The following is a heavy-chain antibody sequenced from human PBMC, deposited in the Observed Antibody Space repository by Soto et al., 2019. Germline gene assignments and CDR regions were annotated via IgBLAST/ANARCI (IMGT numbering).Heavy chain of an antibody. V-gene: IGHV3-30-3*01. J-gene: IGHJ4*02. CDR1: GFTFSSYA. CDR3: AREYSHNGLVSGASDY. D-gene: IGHD5-18*01. Sequence: QVQLVESGGGVVQPGRSLRLSCAASGFTFSSYAMHWVRQAPGKGLEWVAVISYDGSNKYYADSVKGRFTIARDNSKNTLYLQMNSQRAEDTAVYYCAREYSHNGLVSGASDYWGQGTLVTVSS. CDR2: ISYDGSNK.